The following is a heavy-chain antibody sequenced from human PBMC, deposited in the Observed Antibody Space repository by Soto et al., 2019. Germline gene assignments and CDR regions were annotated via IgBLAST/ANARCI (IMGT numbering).Heavy chain of an antibody. V-gene: IGHV4-4*02. CDR1: GGSISSSNW. D-gene: IGHD6-13*01. J-gene: IGHJ4*02. Sequence: SETLSLTCAVSGGSISSSNWWSCVRQPPGKGLEWIGEIYHSGSTNYNPSLKSRVTISVDKSKNQFSLKLSSVTAADTAVYYCARDPEQQLAQERDYWGQGTLVTVSS. CDR2: IYHSGST. CDR3: ARDPEQQLAQERDY.